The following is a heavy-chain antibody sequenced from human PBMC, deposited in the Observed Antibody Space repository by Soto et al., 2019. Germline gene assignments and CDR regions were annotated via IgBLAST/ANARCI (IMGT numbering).Heavy chain of an antibody. CDR1: GYTFIRYY. D-gene: IGHD3-22*01. Sequence: GASVKVSCKASGYTFIRYYMNWVRQAPGQGLEWIGIINPGGGSTSYAERFQGRVTMTRDTTTSTFFMELRGLTSDDTAIYFCAKDLSSLGWLALGAPFDSWGQGTLVTVSS. CDR3: AKDLSSLGWLALGAPFDS. V-gene: IGHV1-46*01. J-gene: IGHJ4*02. CDR2: INPGGGST.